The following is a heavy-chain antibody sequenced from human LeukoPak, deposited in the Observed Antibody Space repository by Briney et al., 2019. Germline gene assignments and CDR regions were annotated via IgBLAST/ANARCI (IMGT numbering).Heavy chain of an antibody. CDR1: GFTFSSYS. CDR3: ARDTALTDF. J-gene: IGHJ4*02. D-gene: IGHD2-21*02. Sequence: GGSLRLSCAASGFTFSSYSMNWVRQAPGKGPEWVSHISTTSSVIYYADSVKGRFTISRDNAKNSLYLQMNSLRDEDTAVYYCARDTALTDFWGQGTLVTVSS. CDR2: ISTTSSVI. V-gene: IGHV3-48*02.